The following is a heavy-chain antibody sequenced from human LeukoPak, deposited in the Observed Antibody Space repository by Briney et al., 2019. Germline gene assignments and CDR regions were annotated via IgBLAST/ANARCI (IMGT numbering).Heavy chain of an antibody. J-gene: IGHJ4*02. CDR3: ATSEQSGSYLYYFDY. Sequence: GGSLRLSCAASGFTFSSYAMSWVRQAAGKGLEWVSAISGSGGSTYYADSVKGRFTISRDNSKNTLYLQMNSLRAEDTAVYYCATSEQSGSYLYYFDYWGQGTLVTVSS. CDR2: ISGSGGST. V-gene: IGHV3-23*01. D-gene: IGHD1-26*01. CDR1: GFTFSSYA.